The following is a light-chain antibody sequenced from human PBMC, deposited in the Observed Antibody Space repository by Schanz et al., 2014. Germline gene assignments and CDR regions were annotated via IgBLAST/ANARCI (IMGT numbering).Light chain of an antibody. CDR3: LLSYSGARGV. J-gene: IGLJ3*02. Sequence: QAVVTQEPSLTVSPGGTVTLTCGSSTGAVTSGHYPYWFQQKPGQAPRTLIYDTRNSHSWTPARFSGSLLGGKAALTLSGAQPEDEAEYYCLLSYSGARGVFGGGTKLTVL. V-gene: IGLV7-46*01. CDR1: TGAVTSGHY. CDR2: DTR.